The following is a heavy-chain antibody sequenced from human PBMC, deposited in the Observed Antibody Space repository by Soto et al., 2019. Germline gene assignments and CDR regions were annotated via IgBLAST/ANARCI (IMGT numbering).Heavy chain of an antibody. CDR1: GFNVDDYG. J-gene: IGHJ4*02. V-gene: IGHV3-20*04. CDR3: VRSGDYRSGSYWYFFDY. Sequence: GESLKISCTMSGFNVDDYGMSWVRHVPGKGLEWVSGIYWKGGNRHYADSVKGRFTITRDNAKNSLYLQLDSLRAEDTALYYCVRSGDYRSGSYWYFFDYWGQGTQVTVYS. CDR2: IYWKGGNR. D-gene: IGHD3-10*01.